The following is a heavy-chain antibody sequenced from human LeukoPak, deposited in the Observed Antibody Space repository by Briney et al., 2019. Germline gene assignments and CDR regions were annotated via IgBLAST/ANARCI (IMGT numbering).Heavy chain of an antibody. J-gene: IGHJ6*03. CDR1: GYTLTELS. Sequence: ASVKVSCKVSGYTLTELSMHWVRQAPGKGLEWTGGFDPEDGETIYAQKFQGRVTMTEDTSTDTAYMELSSLRSEDTAVYYCATVAAQLDDYYYYYMDVWGKGTTVTVSS. CDR2: FDPEDGET. D-gene: IGHD6-6*01. CDR3: ATVAAQLDDYYYYYMDV. V-gene: IGHV1-24*01.